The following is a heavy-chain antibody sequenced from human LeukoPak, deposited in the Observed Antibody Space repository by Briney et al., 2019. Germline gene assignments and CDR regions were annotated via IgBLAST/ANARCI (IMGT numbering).Heavy chain of an antibody. V-gene: IGHV3-7*01. J-gene: IGHJ4*02. CDR2: IKQDGSDK. D-gene: IGHD1-26*01. Sequence: GGSLRLSCAASGFTFSNYYTSWVRQAPGKGLEWVANIKQDGSDKSYVDSVKGRFTISRDNAENSLYLQMNSLRAEDTAVYFCARDREVGATIHDYWGQGTLVTVSS. CDR1: GFTFSNYY. CDR3: ARDREVGATIHDY.